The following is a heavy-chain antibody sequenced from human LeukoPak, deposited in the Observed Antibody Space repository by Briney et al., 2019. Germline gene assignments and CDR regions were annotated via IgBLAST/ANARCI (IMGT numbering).Heavy chain of an antibody. CDR3: ARTPSAVAGTDYYYMDV. V-gene: IGHV2-70*11. J-gene: IGHJ6*03. D-gene: IGHD6-19*01. Sequence: SGPTLVNPTQTLTLTCTFSGFSLSNSGMCVSWIRQPPGKALEWLARIDWDDDKYYSTSLKTRLTISKDTSKNQVVLTMTNMDPVDTATYYCARTPSAVAGTDYYYMDVWGKGTTVTISS. CDR1: GFSLSNSGMC. CDR2: IDWDDDK.